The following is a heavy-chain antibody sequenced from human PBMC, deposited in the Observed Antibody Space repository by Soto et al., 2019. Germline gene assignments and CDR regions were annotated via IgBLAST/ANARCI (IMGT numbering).Heavy chain of an antibody. CDR1: GYNGTNYS. D-gene: IGHD3-3*01. V-gene: IGHV5-51*01. J-gene: IGHJ4*02. CDR3: VRPDSTGYYTH. CDR2: VNTADSDT. Sequence: GHSVQISCKGSGYNGTNYSIGCVRQMPGKGLEWMGIVNTADSDTRYSTSFQGEVTVSVDKSIRTAYLKRGSLKASDTAMYYCVRPDSTGYYTHWPQGSPVTVSS.